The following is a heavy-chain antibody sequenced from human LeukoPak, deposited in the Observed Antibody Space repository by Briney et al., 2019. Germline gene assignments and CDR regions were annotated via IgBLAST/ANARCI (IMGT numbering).Heavy chain of an antibody. V-gene: IGHV3-30*04. J-gene: IGHJ4*02. CDR2: IYLDGSKI. CDR1: GFTFSNYA. D-gene: IGHD3-10*01. Sequence: GGSLRLSCAASGFTFSNYAMHWVRQAPGKGLEWVSVIYLDGSKIYYADSVKGRFTLSRDNSKNTLYLQMNSLIAEDTAVYYCVRDDSGSVIRGVLHYWGQGALVTVSS. CDR3: VRDDSGSVIRGVLHY.